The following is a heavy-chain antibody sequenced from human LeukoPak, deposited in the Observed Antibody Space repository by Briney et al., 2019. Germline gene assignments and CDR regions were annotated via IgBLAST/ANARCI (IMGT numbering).Heavy chain of an antibody. CDR1: GGSINY. CDR3: ARHRRFIDY. Sequence: SETLSLTCTVSGGSINYGGWIRQPPGKGLEWIGSIYYSGTTYYNPSLKSRVTISVDTSKNQFSLKLNSVTAADTAVYYCARHRRFIDYWGQGTLVTVSS. J-gene: IGHJ4*02. CDR2: IYYSGTT. V-gene: IGHV4-39*01.